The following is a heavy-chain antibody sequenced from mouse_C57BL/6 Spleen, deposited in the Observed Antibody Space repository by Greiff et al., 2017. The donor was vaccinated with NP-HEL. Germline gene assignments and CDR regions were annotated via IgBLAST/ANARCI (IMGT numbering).Heavy chain of an antibody. J-gene: IGHJ4*01. CDR1: GFTFSDAW. D-gene: IGHD3-1*01. CDR3: TRSGGYAMDY. V-gene: IGHV6-6*01. CDR2: IRNKANNPAT. Sequence: EVKVEESGGGLVQPGGSMKLSCAASGFTFSDAWMDWVRQSPEQGLEWVAEIRNKANNPATYYAESVKGRFTISRDDSKSSVYLQMHSLRAEDTGIYYCTRSGGYAMDYWGQGTTVTVSS.